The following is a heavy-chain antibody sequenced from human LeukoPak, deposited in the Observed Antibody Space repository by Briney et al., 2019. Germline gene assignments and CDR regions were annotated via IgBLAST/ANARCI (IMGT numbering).Heavy chain of an antibody. CDR2: ISSSGGTT. D-gene: IGHD6-13*01. J-gene: IGHJ5*02. V-gene: IGHV3-23*01. Sequence: GGSLRLSCAASGFTFSSYAMTWVRQAPGKGLEWVSGISSSGGTTYHADSVEGRFTISRDNSKNTLYLQMNSLRAEDTAVYYCAKEYSSSWYGWFDPWGQGTLVIVSS. CDR1: GFTFSSYA. CDR3: AKEYSSSWYGWFDP.